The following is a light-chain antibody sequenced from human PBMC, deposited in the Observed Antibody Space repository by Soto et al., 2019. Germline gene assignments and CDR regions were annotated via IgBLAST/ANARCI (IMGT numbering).Light chain of an antibody. Sequence: QSVLTQPPSVSGAPGQRVTISCTGSSSNIGAGYDVHWYQQLPGTAPKLLSYGNSNRPSGVPDRFSGSKSGTSASLAITGLQAEDEADYYCQSYDSSLSVSVFGGGTKLTVL. V-gene: IGLV1-40*01. CDR2: GNS. CDR1: SSNIGAGYD. CDR3: QSYDSSLSVSV. J-gene: IGLJ2*01.